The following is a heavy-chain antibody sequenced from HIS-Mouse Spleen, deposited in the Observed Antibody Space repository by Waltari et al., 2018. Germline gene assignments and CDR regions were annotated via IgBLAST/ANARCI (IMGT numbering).Heavy chain of an antibody. V-gene: IGHV4-34*01. D-gene: IGHD2-2*02. CDR2: INHSGST. CDR1: GGSFSGYY. J-gene: IGHJ6*02. Sequence: QVQLQQWGAGLLKPSETLSLTCAVSGGSFSGYYWSWSRQPHGKGLGWSGEINHSGSTNYNPSLKSRVTISVDTSKNQFSLKLSSVTAADTAVYYCARGGDIVVVPAAIPYYYYGMDVWGQGTTVTVSS. CDR3: ARGGDIVVVPAAIPYYYYGMDV.